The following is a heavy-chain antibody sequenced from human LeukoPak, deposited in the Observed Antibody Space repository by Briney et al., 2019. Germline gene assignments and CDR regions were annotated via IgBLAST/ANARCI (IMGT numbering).Heavy chain of an antibody. CDR1: GGSISSYY. D-gene: IGHD1-1*01. CDR3: ARGNWNLHYYYYGMDV. V-gene: IGHV4-59*01. Sequence: PSETLSLTCTVSGGSISSYYWSWIRQPPGKGLEWIGYIYYSGSTNYNPSLKSRVTISVDTSKDQFSLKLSSVTAADTAVYYCARGNWNLHYYYYGMDVWGQGTTVTVSS. CDR2: IYYSGST. J-gene: IGHJ6*02.